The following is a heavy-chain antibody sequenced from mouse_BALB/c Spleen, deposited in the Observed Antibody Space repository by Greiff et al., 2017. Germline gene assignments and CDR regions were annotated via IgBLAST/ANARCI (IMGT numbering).Heavy chain of an antibody. CDR3: ARDYYYGGSAFAY. D-gene: IGHD1-1*01. CDR1: GFTFSSYG. CDR2: INSNGGST. J-gene: IGHJ3*01. Sequence: EVQLVESGGGLVQPGGSLKLSCAASGFTFSSYGMSWVRQTPDKRLELVATINSNGGSTYYPDSVKGRFTISRDNAKNTLYLQMSSLKSEDTAMYYCARDYYYGGSAFAYWGQGTLVTVSA. V-gene: IGHV5-6-3*01.